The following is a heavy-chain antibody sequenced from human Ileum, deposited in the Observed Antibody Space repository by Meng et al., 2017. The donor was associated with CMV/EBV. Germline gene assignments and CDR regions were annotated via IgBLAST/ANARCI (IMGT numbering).Heavy chain of an antibody. D-gene: IGHD3-10*01. Sequence: GGSLTLSCAASGFTFSSYAMHWVRQAPGKGLEWVAVISYDGSNKYYADSVKGRFTISRDNSKNTLYLQMNSLRAEDTAVYYCARSLLWFGELLSPLDYWGQGTLVTVSS. V-gene: IGHV3-30-3*01. CDR1: GFTFSSYA. CDR2: ISYDGSNK. J-gene: IGHJ4*02. CDR3: ARSLLWFGELLSPLDY.